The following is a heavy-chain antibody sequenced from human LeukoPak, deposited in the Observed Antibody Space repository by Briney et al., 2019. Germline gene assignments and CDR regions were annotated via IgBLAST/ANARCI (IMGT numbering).Heavy chain of an antibody. J-gene: IGHJ4*02. CDR2: ISRSGSTK. D-gene: IGHD3-22*01. V-gene: IGHV3-48*03. Sequence: PGGSLRLSCAVSEFSFSSYEMNWVRQAPGKGLEWISYISRSGSTKYYADSVQGRFTISRDNDKSSIYLQMNSLRVEDSAIYYSARHRSGFDYWGQGILVTVSS. CDR1: EFSFSSYE. CDR3: ARHRSGFDY.